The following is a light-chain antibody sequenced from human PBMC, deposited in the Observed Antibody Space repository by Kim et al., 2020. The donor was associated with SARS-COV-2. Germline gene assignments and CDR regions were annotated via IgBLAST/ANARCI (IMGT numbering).Light chain of an antibody. Sequence: QSVLTQPPSASGTPGQRVIISCSGSSSNIGSKTVHWYQQLPGTAPKLLIYDTLHRLSGVPDRFSGSKSGTSASLAISGLQSEDEADYYCAAWDDTLRGPVFGGGTQLTVL. CDR1: SSNIGSKT. CDR2: DTL. CDR3: AAWDDTLRGPV. J-gene: IGLJ3*02. V-gene: IGLV1-44*01.